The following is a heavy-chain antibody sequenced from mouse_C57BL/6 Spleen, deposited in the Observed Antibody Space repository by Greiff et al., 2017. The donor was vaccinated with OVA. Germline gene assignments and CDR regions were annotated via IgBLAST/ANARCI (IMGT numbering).Heavy chain of an antibody. Sequence: QVQLQQPGAELVKPGASVKLSCKASGYTFTSYWMHWVKQRPGQGLEWIGMIHPNSGSTNYNEKLKSKATLTVDKSSSTAYRQLRSLTSEDSAVYYCARRENWYFDVWGTGTTVTVSS. CDR1: GYTFTSYW. V-gene: IGHV1-64*01. CDR3: ARRENWYFDV. J-gene: IGHJ1*03. CDR2: IHPNSGST.